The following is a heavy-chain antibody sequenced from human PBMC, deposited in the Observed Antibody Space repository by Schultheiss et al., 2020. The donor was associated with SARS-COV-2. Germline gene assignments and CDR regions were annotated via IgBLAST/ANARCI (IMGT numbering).Heavy chain of an antibody. CDR1: GDSVSSNSAA. CDR2: TYYRSKWDS. D-gene: IGHD6-19*01. Sequence: SQTLSLTCAISGDSVSSNSAAWSWIRQSPSRGLEWLGRTYYRSKWDSEYALSVKSRITINPDTSKNQFSLQLNSVTPEDTAVYYCASSGWDDSFDYWGQGTLVTVSS. V-gene: IGHV6-1*01. CDR3: ASSGWDDSFDY. J-gene: IGHJ4*02.